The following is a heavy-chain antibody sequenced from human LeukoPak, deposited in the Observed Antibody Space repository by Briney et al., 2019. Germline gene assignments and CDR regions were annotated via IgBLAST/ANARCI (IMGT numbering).Heavy chain of an antibody. CDR2: ISGSGGST. V-gene: IGHV3-23*01. D-gene: IGHD2-2*01. Sequence: GGSLRLSCAASGFTFSSYAMSWVRQAPGKGLEWVSAISGSGGSTYYADSVKGRFIISRDNSKNTLYLQMNSLRAEDTAVYYCAKDPRYCSSTSCYLVWGQGTLVTVSS. CDR1: GFTFSSYA. CDR3: AKDPRYCSSTSCYLV. J-gene: IGHJ4*02.